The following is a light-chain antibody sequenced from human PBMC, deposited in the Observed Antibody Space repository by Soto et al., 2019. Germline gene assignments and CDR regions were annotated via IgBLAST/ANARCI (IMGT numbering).Light chain of an antibody. CDR2: VAS. CDR1: QSIRSN. CDR3: QQYGSLPKT. Sequence: EIVMTQSPGTLSVSPGERATLSCRASQSIRSNLAWYQQKPGQTPRLLIYVASTRATGIPARFTGSGSGTDFTLTISRLEPEDVAVYYCQQYGSLPKTFGQGTKVDI. V-gene: IGKV3-20*01. J-gene: IGKJ1*01.